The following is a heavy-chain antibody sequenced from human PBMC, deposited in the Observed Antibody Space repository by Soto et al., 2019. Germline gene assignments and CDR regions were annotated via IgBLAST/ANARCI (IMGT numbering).Heavy chain of an antibody. CDR2: INPETGGT. D-gene: IGHD2-21*01. V-gene: IGHV1-2*02. CDR3: ARERFQVISDGMDV. CDR1: GYTFTGYY. J-gene: IGHJ6*02. Sequence: TVRVSCKASGYTFTGYYVHWVREAPGQGLEWMGWINPETGGTSYAQKFQGRVTLSRDTSINTAYLELSSLRFDDAAVYFCARERFQVISDGMDVWGQGTTVTVSS.